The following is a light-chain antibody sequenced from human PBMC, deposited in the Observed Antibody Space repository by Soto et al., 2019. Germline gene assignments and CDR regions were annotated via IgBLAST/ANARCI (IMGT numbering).Light chain of an antibody. Sequence: EIGMTQSPATLSVSPVERATLSCRSSQSVSSNLAWYQQKPGQAPRLLIYCASTRDTGIPARLSGSGSWKDYTLNISSLQSEDFAVYYCQQYNTWHLYTSGQGINLEIK. V-gene: IGKV3-15*01. CDR1: QSVSSN. CDR2: CAS. J-gene: IGKJ2*01. CDR3: QQYNTWHLYT.